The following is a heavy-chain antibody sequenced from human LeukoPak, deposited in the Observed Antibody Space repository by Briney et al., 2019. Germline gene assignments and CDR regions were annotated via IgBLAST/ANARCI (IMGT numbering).Heavy chain of an antibody. D-gene: IGHD2-2*01. J-gene: IGHJ6*04. CDR3: AGESCSSTSWYGRVDYYYYGMDV. CDR1: GGSISSGGYY. V-gene: IGHV4-31*03. CDR2: IYCSGST. Sequence: PSQTLSLTCTVSGGSISSGGYYWSWIRHHPGKGLEWIGYIYCSGSTYYNPSLKSRVTISVDTSKNQFSLKLSSVTAGDTAVYYCAGESCSSTSWYGRVDYYYYGMDVWGKGTTVTVSS.